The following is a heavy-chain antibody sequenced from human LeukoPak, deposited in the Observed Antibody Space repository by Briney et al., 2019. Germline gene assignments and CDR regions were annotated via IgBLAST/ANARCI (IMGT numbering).Heavy chain of an antibody. CDR3: ARGVLGGWYDAADY. J-gene: IGHJ4*02. CDR2: IYYSGST. Sequence: PSETLSLTCTVSGGSISSYYWSWIRQPPGKGLEWIGYIYYSGSTNYNPSLKSRVTISVDTSKNQFSLKLSSVTAADTAVYYCARGVLGGWYDAADYWGQGTLVTVSS. V-gene: IGHV4-59*01. D-gene: IGHD6-19*01. CDR1: GGSISSYY.